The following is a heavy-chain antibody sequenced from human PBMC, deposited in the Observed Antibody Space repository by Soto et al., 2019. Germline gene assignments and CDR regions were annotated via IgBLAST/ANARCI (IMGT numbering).Heavy chain of an antibody. Sequence: QVQLVESGGGVVQPGRSLRLSCAASGFTFSSYGMHWVRQAPGKGLEWVAVIWYDGSNKYYADSVKGRFTISRDNSKNTLYLQMNSLRAEDTAVYYCARDSTVVTPSSIGYWGQGTPVTVSS. CDR2: IWYDGSNK. D-gene: IGHD2-15*01. CDR1: GFTFSSYG. CDR3: ARDSTVVTPSSIGY. V-gene: IGHV3-33*01. J-gene: IGHJ4*02.